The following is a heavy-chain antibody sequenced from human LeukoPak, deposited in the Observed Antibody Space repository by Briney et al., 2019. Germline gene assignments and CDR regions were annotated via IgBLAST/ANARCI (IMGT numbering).Heavy chain of an antibody. D-gene: IGHD3-22*01. Sequence: KCGESLKISCKGSGYSFTSYWIGWVRQMPGKGLEWMGIIYPGDSDTRYSPSFQGQVTISADKSISTAYLQWGSLKASDTAMYYCARHSYYYDSSGPRVSAFDIWGQGTMVTVSS. CDR2: IYPGDSDT. V-gene: IGHV5-51*01. CDR3: ARHSYYYDSSGPRVSAFDI. CDR1: GYSFTSYW. J-gene: IGHJ3*02.